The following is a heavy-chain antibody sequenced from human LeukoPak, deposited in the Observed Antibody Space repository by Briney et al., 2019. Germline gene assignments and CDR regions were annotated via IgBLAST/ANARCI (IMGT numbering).Heavy chain of an antibody. Sequence: ASVKVSCKASGYSLMHYYMHWVRQAPGQGLEWMGIINPSRGDTTYAQTFQGRVTMTSDTSTNTVYMELISLRSEDTAIYYCARQSGTMVTTRFDYWGQGTLVTVSS. CDR3: ARQSGTMVTTRFDY. CDR1: GYSLMHYY. D-gene: IGHD4-17*01. V-gene: IGHV1-46*01. J-gene: IGHJ4*02. CDR2: INPSRGDT.